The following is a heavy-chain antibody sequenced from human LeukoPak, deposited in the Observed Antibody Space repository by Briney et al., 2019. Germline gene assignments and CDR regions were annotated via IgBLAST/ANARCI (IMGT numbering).Heavy chain of an antibody. CDR2: IIPIFGIA. CDR3: ARARGYDSSGYYYSPLDY. CDR1: GGTFSSYA. Sequence: SVKVSCKASGGTFSSYAISWVRQAPGQGLEWMGRIIPIFGIANYAQKFQGRVTITADKSTSTAYMELSSLRSEDTAVYYCARARGYDSSGYYYSPLDYWGQGTLVTVSS. J-gene: IGHJ4*02. V-gene: IGHV1-69*04. D-gene: IGHD3-22*01.